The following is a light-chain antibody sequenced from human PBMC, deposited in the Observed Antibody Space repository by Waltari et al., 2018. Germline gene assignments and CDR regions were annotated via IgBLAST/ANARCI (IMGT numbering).Light chain of an antibody. V-gene: IGLV4-69*01. Sequence: QLVLTQSPSASASLGASVKLTCTLSSGHSSNIIAWHQQQPEKGPRYLMKVNSDGSHSKGDEIPDRFSGSRPGAERYPTISSLQSEDEADYYCQTGGHGTWVFGGGTKLTVL. J-gene: IGLJ3*02. CDR1: SGHSSNI. CDR3: QTGGHGTWV. CDR2: VNSDGSH.